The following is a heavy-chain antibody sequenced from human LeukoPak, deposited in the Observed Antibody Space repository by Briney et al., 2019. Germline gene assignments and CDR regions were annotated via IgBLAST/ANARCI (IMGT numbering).Heavy chain of an antibody. J-gene: IGHJ4*02. CDR3: AKDPYAILTGYRYYFDY. CDR2: ISGSGGST. D-gene: IGHD3-9*01. V-gene: IGHV3-23*01. CDR1: GFTSSSYA. Sequence: PGGSLRLSCVASGFTSSSYAMSWVRRAPGKGLEWVSAISGSGGSTYYADSGKGRFTISRDNSKNTLFLQMNSLRAEDTAVYYCAKDPYAILTGYRYYFDYWGQGTLVTVSS.